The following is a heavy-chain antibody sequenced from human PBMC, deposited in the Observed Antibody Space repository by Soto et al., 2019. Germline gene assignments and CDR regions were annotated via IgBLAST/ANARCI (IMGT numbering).Heavy chain of an antibody. CDR1: GGSVSSGDYY. CDR2: IYNSGST. J-gene: IGHJ4*02. CDR3: ASGRRMYYYDSSDYYPFDY. V-gene: IGHV4-61*08. D-gene: IGHD3-22*01. Sequence: RSLTCTVSGGSVSSGDYYWSWIRQPPGKGLEWIGYIYNSGSTKYKPSLKSRVTISVDTSKNQFSLKLRSVTAADTAVYYCASGRRMYYYDSSDYYPFDYWGQGTLVTVSS.